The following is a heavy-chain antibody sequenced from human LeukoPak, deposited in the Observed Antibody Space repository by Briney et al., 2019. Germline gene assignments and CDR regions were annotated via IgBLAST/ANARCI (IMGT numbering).Heavy chain of an antibody. CDR1: GFTFDDYA. J-gene: IGHJ4*02. D-gene: IGHD5-18*01. V-gene: IGHV3-9*01. CDR3: AKAGRGYSYGYFDY. Sequence: PGRSLRLSCAASGFTFDDYAMHWVRQAPGKGLEWVSGISWNSGSIGYADSVKGRFTISRDNAKNSLYLQMNSLRAEDTALYYCAKAGRGYSYGYFDYWGQGTLVTVSS. CDR2: ISWNSGSI.